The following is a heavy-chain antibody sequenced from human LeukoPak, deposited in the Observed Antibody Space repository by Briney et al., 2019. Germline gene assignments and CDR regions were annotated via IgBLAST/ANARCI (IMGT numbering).Heavy chain of an antibody. D-gene: IGHD4-23*01. CDR1: GFTFSSSA. CDR3: AKRSDYGVNSNYFDY. Sequence: PGGSLKLSCAASGFTFSSSAMTWVRQAPGKGLEWVSAISDSVTSTYYADSVKGRFTISRANSKNTLYLQMNSLRAEDTAVYYCAKRSDYGVNSNYFDYWGQGTLVTVSS. CDR2: ISDSVTST. V-gene: IGHV3-23*01. J-gene: IGHJ4*02.